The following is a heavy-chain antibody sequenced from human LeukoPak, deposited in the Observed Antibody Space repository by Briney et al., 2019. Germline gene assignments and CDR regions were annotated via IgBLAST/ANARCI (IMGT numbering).Heavy chain of an antibody. J-gene: IGHJ1*01. Sequence: PLDSLRLSCAASGFTFSSYEMNWVRQAPGKGLEWVSSISSSSSYIYYADSVKGRFTISRDNAKNSLYLQMNSLRAEDTAVYYCARDLGPNHWGQGTLVTVSS. D-gene: IGHD1-26*01. CDR2: ISSSSSYI. V-gene: IGHV3-21*01. CDR3: ARDLGPNH. CDR1: GFTFSSYE.